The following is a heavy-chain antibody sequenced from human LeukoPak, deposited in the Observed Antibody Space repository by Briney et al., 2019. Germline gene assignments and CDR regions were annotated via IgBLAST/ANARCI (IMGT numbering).Heavy chain of an antibody. Sequence: GASVKVSCKASGYTFTGYYMHWVRQAPGQGLEWMGWINPNSGGTNYAQKFQGRVTMTRDTSISTAYMELSRLRSDDTAVYYCARDRRRRYSGSYYVDYWGQGTLVTVSS. CDR1: GYTFTGYY. V-gene: IGHV1-2*02. D-gene: IGHD1-26*01. J-gene: IGHJ4*02. CDR2: INPNSGGT. CDR3: ARDRRRRYSGSYYVDY.